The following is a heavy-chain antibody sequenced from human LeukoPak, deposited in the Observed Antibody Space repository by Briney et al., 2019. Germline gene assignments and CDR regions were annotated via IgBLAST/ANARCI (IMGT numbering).Heavy chain of an antibody. J-gene: IGHJ4*02. CDR1: GFTFNSHA. V-gene: IGHV3-30*19. D-gene: IGHD5-24*01. CDR3: ARARRWLQLDFDR. CDR2: ISYDESNM. Sequence: GRSLRLSCAASGFTFNSHAINWVRQAPGKGLEWVALISYDESNMYYADSVKGRFTISRDNSKNTLFLQMNSLRVEDTAVYYCARARRWLQLDFDRWGQGTLVTVSS.